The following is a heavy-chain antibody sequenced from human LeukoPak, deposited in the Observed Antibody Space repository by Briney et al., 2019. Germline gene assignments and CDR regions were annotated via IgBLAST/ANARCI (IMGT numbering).Heavy chain of an antibody. CDR1: GGSISSYY. V-gene: IGHV4-59*01. D-gene: IGHD5-12*01. Sequence: PSETLSLTCTVSGGSISSYYWSWIRQPPGKGLEWIGYIYYSGSTNYNPSLKSRVTISVDTSKNQFSLKLSSVTAADTAVYYCASGYSGYDALDYWGQGTLVTVPS. J-gene: IGHJ4*02. CDR2: IYYSGST. CDR3: ASGYSGYDALDY.